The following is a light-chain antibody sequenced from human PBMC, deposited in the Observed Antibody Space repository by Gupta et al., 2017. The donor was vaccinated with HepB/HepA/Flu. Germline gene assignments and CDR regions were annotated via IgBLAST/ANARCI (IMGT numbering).Light chain of an antibody. CDR3: QSFENSRRGKV. CDR1: SSNIGAGND. J-gene: IGLJ1*01. CDR2: AYN. V-gene: IGLV1-40*01. Sequence: QSFLTQPPSVSGAPGQRVTISCTGCSSNIGAGNDVDWYQQCPGTAPRMIIDAYNNRHSGGPDRFSGSKAGTSASRAITGFQAEDEADYYCQSFENSRRGKVFGTGTKVTVL.